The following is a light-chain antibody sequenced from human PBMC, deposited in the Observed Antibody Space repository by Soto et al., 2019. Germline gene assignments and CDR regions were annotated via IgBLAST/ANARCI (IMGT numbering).Light chain of an antibody. J-gene: IGKJ1*01. CDR2: GAS. V-gene: IGKV3-20*01. Sequence: EIVLTQSPGTLSLSPGEGATLSCRASQSVSSSYLAWYQQKPGQAPRLLIYGASSSATGIPDRFSGGGSGTDFTLTISSLEPEDVVVYYCQQYDSSPWTFGQGTKVEIK. CDR1: QSVSSSY. CDR3: QQYDSSPWT.